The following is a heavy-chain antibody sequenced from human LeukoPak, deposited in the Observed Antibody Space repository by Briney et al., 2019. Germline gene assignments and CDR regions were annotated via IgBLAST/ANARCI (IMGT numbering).Heavy chain of an antibody. CDR1: GGSISSSTSY. Sequence: PSETLSLTCTVSGGSISSSTSYWVWIRRPPGKGLEWIGSIYYSGSTHYNPSLKSRVTISVDTSKNQFSLRLSSVTAADTAVYFCARQMYYYDSSGYYDYWGQGALVTVSS. CDR2: IYYSGST. J-gene: IGHJ4*02. D-gene: IGHD3-22*01. V-gene: IGHV4-39*01. CDR3: ARQMYYYDSSGYYDY.